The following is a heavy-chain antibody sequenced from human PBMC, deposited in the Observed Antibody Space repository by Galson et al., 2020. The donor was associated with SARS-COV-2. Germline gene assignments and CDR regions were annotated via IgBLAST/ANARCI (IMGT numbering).Heavy chain of an antibody. D-gene: IGHD6-19*01. CDR2: IFFDGSDK. V-gene: IGHV3-33*01. CDR1: GFTFSSHA. CDR3: ARDGQTSSGWAFDY. Sequence: GESLKISCAASGFTFSSHAMHWVRQAPGKGLEWVAQIFFDGSDKYYGDSVKGRFTISRDSSKNTVYLQMYNLRADDTAVYYCARDGQTSSGWAFDYWGQGTLVTVSS. J-gene: IGHJ4*02.